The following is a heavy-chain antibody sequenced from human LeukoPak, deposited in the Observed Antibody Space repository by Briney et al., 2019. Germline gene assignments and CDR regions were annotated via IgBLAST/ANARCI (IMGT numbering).Heavy chain of an antibody. Sequence: GGSLRLSCAASGFTFSSYAMSWVPQAPGKGLEWVSAISCSGGSTYYADSVKGRFTISRDNSKNTLFLQMNSLRADDTAVYYCAKDSYDILTAYYQNWGQGTLVTVSS. CDR2: ISCSGGST. D-gene: IGHD3-9*01. CDR3: AKDSYDILTAYYQN. V-gene: IGHV3-23*01. J-gene: IGHJ4*02. CDR1: GFTFSSYA.